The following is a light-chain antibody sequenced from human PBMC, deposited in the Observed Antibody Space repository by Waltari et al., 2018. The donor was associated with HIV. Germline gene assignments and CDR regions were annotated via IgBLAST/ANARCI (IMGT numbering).Light chain of an antibody. CDR2: WAS. CDR1: KSALHSSNNKNH. CDR3: QQYYSTPYT. Sequence: DIVMTQSPDSLAVSLAESAPTNCTPSKSALHSSNNKNHLACYQQKSGQPPNLLIYWASTRESGVPDRCSGSGSGTDFTLTISSLQAEDVALYYCQQYYSTPYTFGQGTKLEIK. J-gene: IGKJ2*01. V-gene: IGKV4-1*01.